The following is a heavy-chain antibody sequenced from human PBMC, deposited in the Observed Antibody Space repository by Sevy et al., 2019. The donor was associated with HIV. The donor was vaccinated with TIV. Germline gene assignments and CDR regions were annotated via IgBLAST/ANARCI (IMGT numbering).Heavy chain of an antibody. Sequence: SETLSLTCAVSGYSISSGYYWGWIRQPPGKGLEWIGSIYHSGSTYYNPSLKSRVTISVDTSKNQFSLKLSSVTAADTAVYYCARIGITGTSWFDPWGQGNLVTVSS. CDR3: ARIGITGTSWFDP. D-gene: IGHD1-7*01. V-gene: IGHV4-38-2*01. J-gene: IGHJ5*02. CDR2: IYHSGST. CDR1: GYSISSGYY.